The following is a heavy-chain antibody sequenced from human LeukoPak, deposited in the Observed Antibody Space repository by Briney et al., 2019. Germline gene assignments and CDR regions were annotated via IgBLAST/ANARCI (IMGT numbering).Heavy chain of an antibody. CDR2: INHSGST. V-gene: IGHV4-34*01. CDR3: ARGSTYYDILTGYPAYFSRYGMDV. Sequence: SETLSLTCAVYGGSFSGYYWSWIRQPPGKGLEWIGEINHSGSTTYNPSLKSRVTISVDTSKNQFSLKLSSVTAADTAVYYCARGSTYYDILTGYPAYFSRYGMDVWGKGTTVTVSS. J-gene: IGHJ6*04. D-gene: IGHD3-9*01. CDR1: GGSFSGYY.